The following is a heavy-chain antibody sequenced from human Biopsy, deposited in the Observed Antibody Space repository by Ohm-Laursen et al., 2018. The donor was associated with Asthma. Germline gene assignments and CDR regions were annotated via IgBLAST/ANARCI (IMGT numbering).Heavy chain of an antibody. D-gene: IGHD3-10*01. CDR1: GYTFNSAG. V-gene: IGHV1-18*01. Sequence: ASVKVSCKVSGYTFNSAGITWVRQAPGQGLVWMGWISVYNGNTKVAQKLQDRVTMITDTSTSTAYMELRSLRSDDTAVYFCARAVDYSHYYGIDVWGQGTTVTVS. J-gene: IGHJ6*02. CDR3: ARAVDYSHYYGIDV. CDR2: ISVYNGNT.